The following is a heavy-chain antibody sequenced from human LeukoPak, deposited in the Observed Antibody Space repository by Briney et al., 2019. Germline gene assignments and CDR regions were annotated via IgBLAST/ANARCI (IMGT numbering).Heavy chain of an antibody. V-gene: IGHV3-30*02. D-gene: IGHD6-13*01. Sequence: PGGSLRLSCAASGFTFSSYGMHWVRQAPGKGLEWVAFIRYDGSNKYYADSVKGRFTISRDNSKNTLYLQMNSLRAEDTAVYYCATTGYSSRYFDYWGQGTLVTVSS. J-gene: IGHJ4*02. CDR3: ATTGYSSRYFDY. CDR2: IRYDGSNK. CDR1: GFTFSSYG.